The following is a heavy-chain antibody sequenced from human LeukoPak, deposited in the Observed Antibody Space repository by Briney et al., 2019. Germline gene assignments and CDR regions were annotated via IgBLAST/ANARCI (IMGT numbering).Heavy chain of an antibody. Sequence: GASVKVSCKASGYTFTSYAMNWVRQAPGQGLEWMGWINTNTGNPTYAQGFTGRFVFSLDTSVSTAYLQISSLKAEDTAVYYCARAPHCSGGSCYSVSGWFDPWGQGTLVTVSS. CDR3: ARAPHCSGGSCYSVSGWFDP. CDR2: INTNTGNP. CDR1: GYTFTSYA. V-gene: IGHV7-4-1*02. J-gene: IGHJ5*02. D-gene: IGHD2-15*01.